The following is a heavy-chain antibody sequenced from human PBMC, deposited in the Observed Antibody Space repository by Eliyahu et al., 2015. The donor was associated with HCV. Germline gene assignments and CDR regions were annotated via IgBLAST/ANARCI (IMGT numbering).Heavy chain of an antibody. Sequence: QLMESGGGLVQPGESLRLSCAASELTFSIFTMNWVRQAPGKGLEWISNISSDSLFIYYVDSVKGRFTVSRDNAKNSLHLRMNSLRPEDTAIYYCATSLGGSTGAFDVWGQGTMVNVSP. J-gene: IGHJ3*01. D-gene: IGHD1-26*01. V-gene: IGHV3-48*01. CDR3: ATSLGGSTGAFDV. CDR2: ISSDSLFI. CDR1: ELTFSIFT.